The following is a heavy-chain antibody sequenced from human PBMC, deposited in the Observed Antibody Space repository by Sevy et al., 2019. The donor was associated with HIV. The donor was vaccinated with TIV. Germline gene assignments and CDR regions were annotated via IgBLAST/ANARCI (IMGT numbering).Heavy chain of an antibody. CDR1: GGTFSSYA. CDR2: IIPIFGTA. J-gene: IGHJ4*02. CDR3: ARTRSAYYYDSSGYYLFDY. D-gene: IGHD3-22*01. V-gene: IGHV1-69*13. Sequence: SVKVSCKASGGTFSSYAISWVRQAPGQGLEWMGGIIPIFGTANYAQKFQGRVTITADESMSTAYMELSSLRSEDTAVYYCARTRSAYYYDSSGYYLFDYWGQGTLVTVSS.